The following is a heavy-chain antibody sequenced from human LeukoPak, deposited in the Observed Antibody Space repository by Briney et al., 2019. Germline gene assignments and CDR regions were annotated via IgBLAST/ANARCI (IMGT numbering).Heavy chain of an antibody. CDR2: ISGSGGST. CDR1: GFTFSSYA. Sequence: GSLRLSCAASGFTFSSYAMSWVRQAPGKGLEWVSAISGSGGSTYYADSVKGRFTISRDNSKNTLYLQMNSLRAEDTAVYYCARDPGSAAGLYYFDYWGQGTLVTVSS. CDR3: ARDPGSAAGLYYFDY. D-gene: IGHD6-13*01. J-gene: IGHJ4*02. V-gene: IGHV3-23*01.